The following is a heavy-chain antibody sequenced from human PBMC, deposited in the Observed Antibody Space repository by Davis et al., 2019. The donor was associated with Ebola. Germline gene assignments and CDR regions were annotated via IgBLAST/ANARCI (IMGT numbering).Heavy chain of an antibody. CDR2: ISYDGSNK. Sequence: GGSLRLSCAASGFTFSSYAMHWVRQAPGKGLEWVAVISYDGSNKYYADSVKGRFTISRDNSKNTLYLQMNSLRAEDTAVYYCARGEGPYYYYYGMDVWGQGTTVTVSS. V-gene: IGHV3-30-3*01. CDR3: ARGEGPYYYYYGMDV. CDR1: GFTFSSYA. J-gene: IGHJ6*02.